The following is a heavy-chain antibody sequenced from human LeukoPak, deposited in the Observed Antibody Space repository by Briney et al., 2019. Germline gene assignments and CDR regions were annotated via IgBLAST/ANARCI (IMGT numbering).Heavy chain of an antibody. CDR2: INPNSGGT. CDR3: ARDIIRPIAAAGDY. V-gene: IGHV1-2*02. Sequence: GASVKVSCKASGYTFTGYYMHWVRQAPGQGLEWMGWINPNSGGTNYAQKFQGRVTMTRDTSISTAYMELSRLRSDDTAVYYCARDIIRPIAAAGDYWGQGTLVTVSS. D-gene: IGHD6-13*01. J-gene: IGHJ4*02. CDR1: GYTFTGYY.